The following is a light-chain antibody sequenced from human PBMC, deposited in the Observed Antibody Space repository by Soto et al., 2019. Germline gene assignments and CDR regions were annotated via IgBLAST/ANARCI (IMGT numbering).Light chain of an antibody. V-gene: IGKV3-20*01. CDR2: SAS. CDR3: QQFGGSPPMYT. CDR1: QSVSTTY. Sequence: EIVLTQSPGTLSLSPGERATLSCRASQSVSTTYLAWYQQKPGQAPRLLIYSASRRATGIPDRFSGSGSGTDLTLTISRLEPEDFAVYYCQQFGGSPPMYTFGQGTKLDIK. J-gene: IGKJ2*01.